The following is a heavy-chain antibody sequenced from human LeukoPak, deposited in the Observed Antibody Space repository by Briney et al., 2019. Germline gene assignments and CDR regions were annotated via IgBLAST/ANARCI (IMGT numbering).Heavy chain of an antibody. CDR2: IFYSGGST. D-gene: IGHD2/OR15-2a*01. CDR3: ARRNTADASIDF. V-gene: IGHV4-59*08. Sequence: SETLSLTCTVPGGSIIGHWWSWIRQSPGKGLEWIGDIFYSGGSTNYNPSLKSRLTMSLDTSKNQFSLKLTSVTAADTAMYYCARRNTADASIDFWGQGTLVTASS. CDR1: GGSIIGHW. J-gene: IGHJ4*02.